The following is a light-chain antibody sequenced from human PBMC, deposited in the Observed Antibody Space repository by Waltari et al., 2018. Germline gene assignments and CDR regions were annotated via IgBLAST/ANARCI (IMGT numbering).Light chain of an antibody. CDR2: AGS. V-gene: IGLV2-14*01. Sequence: QSALTQPASVSGSPGQSITISCTGTGSDICGYNSVAWYQQHPGKAPKLIIYAGSERPSVVSNRFSGSKSGNTASLTISGLQAEDEADFYCSSYTRRATRVFGGGTKLTVL. CDR1: GSDICGYNS. CDR3: SSYTRRATRV. J-gene: IGLJ3*02.